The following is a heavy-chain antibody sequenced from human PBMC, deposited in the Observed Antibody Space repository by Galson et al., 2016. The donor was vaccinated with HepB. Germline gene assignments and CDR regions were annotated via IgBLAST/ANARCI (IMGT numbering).Heavy chain of an antibody. Sequence: SVKVSCKAFGGTFNSYIINWVRQAPGQGLEWIGGIIPIFGKRNYAQNFQGRVTITADESTNTASMELISLRSEDTAVYFCARSYYMSTEGYRPFDSWSQGTLVIVSS. V-gene: IGHV1-69*13. CDR2: IIPIFGKR. CDR1: GGTFNSYI. CDR3: ARSYYMSTEGYRPFDS. J-gene: IGHJ4*02. D-gene: IGHD5-18*01.